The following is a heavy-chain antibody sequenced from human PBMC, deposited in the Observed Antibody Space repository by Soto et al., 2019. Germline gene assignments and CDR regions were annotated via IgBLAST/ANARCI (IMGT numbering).Heavy chain of an antibody. J-gene: IGHJ5*02. D-gene: IGHD3-3*01. CDR2: ISSSSSYI. CDR1: GFTFSSYS. Sequence: GSLRLSCAASGFTFSSYSMNWVRQAPGKGLEWVSSISSSSSYIYYADSVKGRFTISRDNAKNSLYLQMNSLRVEDTAVYYCARGPTIFGIRFDPWGQGTLVTVSS. CDR3: ARGPTIFGIRFDP. V-gene: IGHV3-21*01.